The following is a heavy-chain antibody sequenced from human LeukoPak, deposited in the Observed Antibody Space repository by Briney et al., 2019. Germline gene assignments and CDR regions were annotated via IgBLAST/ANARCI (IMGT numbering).Heavy chain of an antibody. Sequence: GGSLRLSCAASGFTFRNYGIHWVRQAPGKGLEWVAFIRYDGSNKYYADSVKGRFTISRDNSKNTLYLQMNSLRAEDTAVYYCAKDSQYSSAWGFYYYMDVWGKGTTVTISS. CDR1: GFTFRNYG. CDR3: AKDSQYSSAWGFYYYMDV. CDR2: IRYDGSNK. J-gene: IGHJ6*03. V-gene: IGHV3-30*02. D-gene: IGHD6-19*01.